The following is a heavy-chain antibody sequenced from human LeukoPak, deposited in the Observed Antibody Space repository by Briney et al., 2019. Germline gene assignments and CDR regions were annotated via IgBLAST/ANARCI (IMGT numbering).Heavy chain of an antibody. CDR1: GFTFSSYA. J-gene: IGHJ6*02. CDR2: IRGSGDDT. CDR3: TRYEYSSSADYYYGMDV. Sequence: GGSLRLSCAASGFTFSSYALSWVRRAPGKGLEWVSAIRGSGDDTDYADSVKGRFTISRDNSKNTLYLRIDSLRAEDTAVYYCTRYEYSSSADYYYGMDVWGQGTTVTVSS. D-gene: IGHD6-6*01. V-gene: IGHV3-23*01.